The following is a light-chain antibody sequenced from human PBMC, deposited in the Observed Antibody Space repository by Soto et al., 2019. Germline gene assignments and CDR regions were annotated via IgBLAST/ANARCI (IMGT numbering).Light chain of an antibody. CDR1: QSISSY. CDR2: AAS. V-gene: IGKV1-39*01. CDR3: QQSYSTPTIT. J-gene: IGKJ5*01. Sequence: DIQITQSPSSLSASVGDRVTIPCRASQSISSYLNWYEQKPGKAPKLLIYAASSLQSGVPSRFSGSGSGTDLTLTISSLQPEDFANYYCQQSYSTPTITFGQGTRLEIK.